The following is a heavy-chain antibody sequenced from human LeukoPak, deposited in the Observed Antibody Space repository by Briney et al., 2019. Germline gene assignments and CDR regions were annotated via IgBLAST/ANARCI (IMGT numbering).Heavy chain of an antibody. CDR1: GLTFRSYH. J-gene: IGHJ4*02. V-gene: IGHV3-48*02. CDR2: ISSSSTTI. Sequence: RGGSLRLSCAASGLTFRSYHMIWVRQAPGKGLEWVSYISSSSTTIYYADSVKGRFTISRDNAQNSLYLQMNSLRDEDTAVYYCARVYGDYGPFLDYWGQGTLVTVSS. D-gene: IGHD4-17*01. CDR3: ARVYGDYGPFLDY.